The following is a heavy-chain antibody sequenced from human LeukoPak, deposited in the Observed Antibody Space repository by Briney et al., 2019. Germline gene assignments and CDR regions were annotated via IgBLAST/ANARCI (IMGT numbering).Heavy chain of an antibody. J-gene: IGHJ4*02. CDR2: IYTGGST. CDR1: GASISSGSYY. V-gene: IGHV4-61*02. CDR3: ARDGSGYYDTSGYRN. D-gene: IGHD3-22*01. Sequence: SETLSLTCTVSGASISSGSYYWSWIRQPAGKGLEWIGRIYTGGSTNYNPSLKSRVTISLDTSKNQFSLNLSSVSAADTAVYYCARDGSGYYDTSGYRNWGQGTLVTVSS.